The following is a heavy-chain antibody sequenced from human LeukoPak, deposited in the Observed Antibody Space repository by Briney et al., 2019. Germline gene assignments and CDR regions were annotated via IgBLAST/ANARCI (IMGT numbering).Heavy chain of an antibody. D-gene: IGHD3-10*01. V-gene: IGHV3-74*01. Sequence: PGGSLKLSCEASGFTFSSYWMHWVRQAPGKGLVWVSRINSDGSSTTYADSVKGRFTISRDNAKNTLYLQMNSLRAEDTAVYYCARDYGRSRDYGMDVWGQGTTVTVSS. CDR1: GFTFSSYW. J-gene: IGHJ6*02. CDR3: ARDYGRSRDYGMDV. CDR2: INSDGSST.